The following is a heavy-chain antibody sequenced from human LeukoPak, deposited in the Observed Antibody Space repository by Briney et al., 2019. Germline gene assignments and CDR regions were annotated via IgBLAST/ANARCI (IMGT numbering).Heavy chain of an antibody. CDR2: IYTSGST. V-gene: IGHV4-61*02. D-gene: IGHD6-13*01. Sequence: PSETLSLTCTVSGGSISSGSYYWSWIRQPAGKGLEWIGRIYTSGSTNYNPSLKSRVTISVDTSKNQFSLKLSSVTAADTAVYYCARSLRTAAGTIQRYFDYWGQGTLVTVSS. CDR3: ARSLRTAAGTIQRYFDY. J-gene: IGHJ4*02. CDR1: GGSISSGSYY.